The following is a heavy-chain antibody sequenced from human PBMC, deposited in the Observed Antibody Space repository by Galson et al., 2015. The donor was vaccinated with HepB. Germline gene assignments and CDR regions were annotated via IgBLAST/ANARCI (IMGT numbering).Heavy chain of an antibody. CDR2: IKQDGSEK. CDR1: GFTFSSYW. J-gene: IGHJ6*03. V-gene: IGHV3-7*03. Sequence: SLRLSCAASGFTFSSYWMSWVRQAPGKGLEWVANIKQDGSEKYYVDSVKGRFTISRDNAKDSLSLQMNSLRVDDTAVYYCARTSQPLYYYYMDVWGKGTTVTVSS. CDR3: ARTSQPLYYYYMDV.